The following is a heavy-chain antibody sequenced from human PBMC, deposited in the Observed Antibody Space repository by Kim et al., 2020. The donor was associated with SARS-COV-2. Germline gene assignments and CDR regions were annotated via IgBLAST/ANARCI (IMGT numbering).Heavy chain of an antibody. CDR1: GFTFWNYA. CDR2: ISSNGDNT. J-gene: IGHJ5*02. CDR3: VKGSWYDD. V-gene: IGHV3-64*05. Sequence: GGSLRLSCSASGFTFWNYAMHWVRQAPGKGLEYVSSISSNGDNTYYADSVKGRFTISRDNSKSTLYVHMSSLRVEDTAVYYCVKGSWYDDWGQGNLVIVSS.